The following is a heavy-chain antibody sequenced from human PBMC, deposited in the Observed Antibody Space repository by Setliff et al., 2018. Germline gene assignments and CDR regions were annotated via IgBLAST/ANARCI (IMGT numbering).Heavy chain of an antibody. J-gene: IGHJ3*01. CDR3: AXXTRIRESGTYPSDAFDL. CDR1: GYSFRNFG. CDR2: ISGYNGNT. Sequence: ASVKVSCKASGYSFRNFGITWVRQAPGQGLEWMGWISGYNGNTNYAQKLQGXXXXTTXXXXXXXXXXXXXXXXXXXXXYXXAXXTRIRESGTYPSDAFDLWGQGTMVTVSS. V-gene: IGHV1-18*01. D-gene: IGHD1-26*01.